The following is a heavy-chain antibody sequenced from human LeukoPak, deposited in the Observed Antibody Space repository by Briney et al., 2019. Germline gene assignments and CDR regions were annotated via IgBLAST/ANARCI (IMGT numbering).Heavy chain of an antibody. J-gene: IGHJ5*02. Sequence: SETLSLTCTVSGGSISSYYWSWIRQPPGKGLEWIGYIYYSGSTNNNPSLKSRVTISVDTSKNQFSLKLSSVTAADTAVYYCARGGGSYPNWFDPWGQGTLVTVSS. D-gene: IGHD1-26*01. V-gene: IGHV4-59*01. CDR1: GGSISSYY. CDR2: IYYSGST. CDR3: ARGGGSYPNWFDP.